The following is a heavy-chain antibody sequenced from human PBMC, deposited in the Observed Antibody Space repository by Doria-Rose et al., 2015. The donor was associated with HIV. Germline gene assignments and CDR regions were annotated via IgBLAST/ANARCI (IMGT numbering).Heavy chain of an antibody. CDR3: ATGVTLDY. D-gene: IGHD3-10*01. CDR2: ISSTSAYI. V-gene: IGHV3-21*01. J-gene: IGHJ4*02. CDR1: GFTFSSHR. Sequence: VQLVESGGGLVRPGGSLRLSCATSGFTFSSHRINWVRQAPGQGLECVYSISSTSAYINYADSVRGRFTISRDNARNSLYLQMDSLRAEDTAIYYCATGVTLDYWGQGTLVTVSS.